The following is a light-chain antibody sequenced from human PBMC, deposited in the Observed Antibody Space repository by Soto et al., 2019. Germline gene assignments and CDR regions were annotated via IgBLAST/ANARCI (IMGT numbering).Light chain of an antibody. CDR1: HNITAS. J-gene: IGKJ5*01. CDR3: QLSDYSLT. Sequence: DIQMTQSPSSLSPSVGDRVAITCRASHNITASLNWYQQRPGKAPRLLIYAASSVEGGVPSRFSGSGSGTDFSLTIRSLQPEDFATYYCQLSDYSLTFGQGTRLEIK. CDR2: AAS. V-gene: IGKV1-39*01.